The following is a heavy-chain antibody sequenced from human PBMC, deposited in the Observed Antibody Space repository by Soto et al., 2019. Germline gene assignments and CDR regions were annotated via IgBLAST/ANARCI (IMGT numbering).Heavy chain of an antibody. CDR1: GYTFSNYW. J-gene: IGHJ3*02. CDR3: ARRRDGGSYNAFDI. D-gene: IGHD1-26*01. CDR2: IYPGDSDT. V-gene: IGHV5-51*01. Sequence: GESLKISGKGSGYTFSNYWIDWVRQMPGKGLEWMGIIYPGDSDTRYSPSFQGQVTISVDKSITTAYLQWSSLKASDTAMYYCARRRDGGSYNAFDIWRQGTMVT.